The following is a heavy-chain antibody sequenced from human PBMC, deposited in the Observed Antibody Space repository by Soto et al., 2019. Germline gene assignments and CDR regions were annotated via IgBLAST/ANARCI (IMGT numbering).Heavy chain of an antibody. CDR1: GGSVSSGSHY. CDR2: IYYSGST. J-gene: IGHJ4*02. D-gene: IGHD2-21*02. CDR3: ARAYCGGDCSFDY. Sequence: QVQLQESGPGLVKPSETLSLTCTVSGGSVSSGSHYWSWIRQPPGKGLEWIGYIYYSGSTNYNPSLKSRVTISVDTSKNQFSLKLSSVTAADTAVYYCARAYCGGDCSFDYWGQGTLVTVSS. V-gene: IGHV4-61*01.